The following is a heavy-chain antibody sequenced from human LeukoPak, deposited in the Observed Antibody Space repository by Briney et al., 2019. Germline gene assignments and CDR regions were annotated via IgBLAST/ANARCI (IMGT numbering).Heavy chain of an antibody. V-gene: IGHV1-69*13. CDR2: IIPIFGTA. D-gene: IGHD4-23*01. J-gene: IGHJ6*03. CDR3: ARGSDGGNDYYYYYMDV. Sequence: ASVKVSCKASGGTFSSYAISWVRQAPGQGLEWMGGIIPIFGTANYAQKFQGRVTITADESTSTAYMELSSLRSEDTAVYYCARGSDGGNDYYYYYMDVWGKGTTVTISS. CDR1: GGTFSSYA.